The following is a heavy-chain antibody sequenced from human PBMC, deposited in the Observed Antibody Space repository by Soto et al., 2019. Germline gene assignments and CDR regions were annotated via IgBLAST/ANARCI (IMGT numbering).Heavy chain of an antibody. V-gene: IGHV1-2*04. CDR1: GYTFTGYY. D-gene: IGHD6-13*01. Sequence: ASVKVSCKASGYTFTGYYMHWVRQAPGQGLEGMGWINPNSGGTNYAQKFQGWVTMTRDTSISTAYMELSRLRSDDTAVYYCARESGAAGQYYYYYSMDVWGKGTTVTASS. CDR3: ARESGAAGQYYYYYSMDV. J-gene: IGHJ6*03. CDR2: INPNSGGT.